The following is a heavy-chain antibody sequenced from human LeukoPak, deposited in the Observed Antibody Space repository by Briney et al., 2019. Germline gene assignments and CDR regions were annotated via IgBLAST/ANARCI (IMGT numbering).Heavy chain of an antibody. Sequence: GGSLRLSCAASGFTFSSYAMHWVRQAPGKGLEWVAVISYDGSNKYYADSVKGRFTISRDNSKNTLYLQMNSLRAEDTAVHYCARDLPNFLYYYDSSGYSHPTYYYYGMDVWGQGTTVTVSS. V-gene: IGHV3-30-3*01. D-gene: IGHD3-22*01. CDR2: ISYDGSNK. J-gene: IGHJ6*02. CDR1: GFTFSSYA. CDR3: ARDLPNFLYYYDSSGYSHPTYYYYGMDV.